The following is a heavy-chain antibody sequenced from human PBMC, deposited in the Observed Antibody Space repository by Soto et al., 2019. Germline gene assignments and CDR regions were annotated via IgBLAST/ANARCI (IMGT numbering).Heavy chain of an antibody. D-gene: IGHD4-17*01. CDR2: IKEDGSEK. CDR3: ASLGSGDYGGYVGSGF. V-gene: IGHV3-7*05. Sequence: EVQLVESGGGLVQPGGSLRLSCAASGFSFSVSYMTWIRQAPGKGLEWVATIKEDGSEKYYADSLRGRFTISKDNAEQSLWLQVSRLRAEDTAVYYCASLGSGDYGGYVGSGFWGQGTLVIVSS. J-gene: IGHJ4*02. CDR1: GFSFSVSY.